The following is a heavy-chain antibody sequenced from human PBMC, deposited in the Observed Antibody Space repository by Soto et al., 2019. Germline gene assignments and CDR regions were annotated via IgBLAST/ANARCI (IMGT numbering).Heavy chain of an antibody. CDR2: INPSGGST. J-gene: IGHJ4*02. V-gene: IGHV1-46*01. CDR3: ARDPTPGYFDY. Sequence: ASVKVSCKASGYTFTSYYMHWVRQAPGQGLEWMGIINPSGGSTSYAQKFQGRVTMTRDTSTSTVYTELSSLRSEDTAVYYCARDPTPGYFDYWGQGTLVTVSS. D-gene: IGHD7-27*01. CDR1: GYTFTSYY.